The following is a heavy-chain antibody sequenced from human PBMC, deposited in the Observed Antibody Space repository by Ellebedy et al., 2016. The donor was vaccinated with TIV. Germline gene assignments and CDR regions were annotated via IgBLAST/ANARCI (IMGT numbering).Heavy chain of an antibody. CDR1: GGSFSGYY. CDR2: INHSGST. D-gene: IGHD2-2*02. J-gene: IGHJ3*02. V-gene: IGHV4-34*01. CDR3: AGGNTYCSRTRCYMENAFDI. Sequence: SETLSLTXAVYGGSFSGYYWSWIRQPPGKGLEWIGEINHSGSTNYNPSLKSRVTISVDTSKNQFSLKLSSVTAADTAVYYCAGGNTYCSRTRCYMENAFDIWGQGTMVTVSS.